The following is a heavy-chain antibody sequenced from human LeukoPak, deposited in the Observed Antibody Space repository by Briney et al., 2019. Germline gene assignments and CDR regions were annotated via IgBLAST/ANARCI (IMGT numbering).Heavy chain of an antibody. Sequence: SETLSLTCTVSGGSISSSSYYWGWIRQPPGKGLEWIGTIYYSGTTYYNPSLKSRVTISIDTSKNQFSLKLSSVTAADTAVYFCARDEGSSYPFDYWGQGTLVTVSS. CDR1: GGSISSSSYY. V-gene: IGHV4-39*07. CDR2: IYYSGTT. CDR3: ARDEGSSYPFDY. J-gene: IGHJ4*02. D-gene: IGHD2-2*01.